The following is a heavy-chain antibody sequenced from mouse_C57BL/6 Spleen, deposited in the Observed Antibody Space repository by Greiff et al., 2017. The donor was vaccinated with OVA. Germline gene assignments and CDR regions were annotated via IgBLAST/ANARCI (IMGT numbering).Heavy chain of an antibody. CDR1: GYSFTGYF. V-gene: IGHV1-20*01. Sequence: VQLKESGPELVKPGDSVKISCKASGYSFTGYFMNWVMQSHGKSLEWIGRINPYNGDTFYNQKFKGKATLTVDKSSSTAHMELRSLTSEDSAVYYCARSGYGSFYWYFDVWGTGTTVTVSS. J-gene: IGHJ1*03. D-gene: IGHD1-1*01. CDR2: INPYNGDT. CDR3: ARSGYGSFYWYFDV.